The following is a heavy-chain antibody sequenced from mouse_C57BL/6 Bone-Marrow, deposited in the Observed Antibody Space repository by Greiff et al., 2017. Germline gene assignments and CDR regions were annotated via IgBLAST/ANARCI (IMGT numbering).Heavy chain of an antibody. CDR3: ARSLIYYYGSSSFWYFDV. D-gene: IGHD1-1*01. CDR1: GYTFTDYY. Sequence: VQLQQSGPVLVKPGASVKMSCKASGYTFTDYYMNWVKQSHGKSLEWIGVINPYNGGTSYNQKFKGKATLTVDKSSSTAYMELNSLTSEDSAVYYCARSLIYYYGSSSFWYFDVWGTGTTVTVSS. CDR2: INPYNGGT. V-gene: IGHV1-19*01. J-gene: IGHJ1*03.